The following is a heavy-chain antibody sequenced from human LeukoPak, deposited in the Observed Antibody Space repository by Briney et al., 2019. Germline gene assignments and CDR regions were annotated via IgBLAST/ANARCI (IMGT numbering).Heavy chain of an antibody. J-gene: IGHJ4*02. V-gene: IGHV3-30*18. D-gene: IGHD2-15*01. CDR3: AKDRVCSGGSCYPDY. Sequence: PGGSLRLSCAASGFTFSSYGMHWVRQAPGKGLEWVAVISYDGSNKYYADSVKGRFTISRDNSKNTPYLQMNSLRAEDTAVYYCAKDRVCSGGSCYPDYWGQGTLVTVSP. CDR2: ISYDGSNK. CDR1: GFTFSSYG.